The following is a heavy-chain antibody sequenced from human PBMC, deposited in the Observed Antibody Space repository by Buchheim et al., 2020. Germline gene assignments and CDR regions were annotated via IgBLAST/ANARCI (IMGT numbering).Heavy chain of an antibody. CDR1: GFTFSSYW. Sequence: EVQLVESGGGLVQPGGSLRLSCAASGFTFSSYWMSWVRQAPGKGLEWVANIKQDGSEKYYVDSVKGRFTISRDNAKNSLYLQMNGLRADDTAVYYCARGWGAMIVVVINAFDIWGQGT. V-gene: IGHV3-7*01. D-gene: IGHD3-22*01. J-gene: IGHJ3*02. CDR2: IKQDGSEK. CDR3: ARGWGAMIVVVINAFDI.